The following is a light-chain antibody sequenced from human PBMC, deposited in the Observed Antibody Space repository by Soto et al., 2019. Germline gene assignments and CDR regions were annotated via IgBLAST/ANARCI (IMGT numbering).Light chain of an antibody. CDR2: GAS. CDR3: QQSHSTPWT. J-gene: IGKJ1*01. Sequence: DIQMTQSPSSLSASVGDRVTITCRASQSISMYLNWYQHKPGKAPKLLIYGASSLQSGVPSRFSGSGSETDFTLTISSLQPEDFATYSCQQSHSTPWTFGQGTKVEIK. V-gene: IGKV1-39*01. CDR1: QSISMY.